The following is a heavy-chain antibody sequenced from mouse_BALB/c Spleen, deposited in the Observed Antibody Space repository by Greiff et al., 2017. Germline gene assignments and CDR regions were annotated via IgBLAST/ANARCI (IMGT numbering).Heavy chain of an antibody. CDR1: GFTFSSYG. CDR2: ISSGGSYT. J-gene: IGHJ3*01. D-gene: IGHD2-3*01. V-gene: IGHV5-6*02. CDR3: ARQDGYYMAY. Sequence: EVKLVESGGDLVKPGGSLKLSCAASGFTFSSYGMSWVRQTPDKRLEWVATISSGGSYTYYPDSVKGRFTISRDNAKHTLYLQMSSLKSEDTAMYYCARQDGYYMAYWGQGTLVTVSA.